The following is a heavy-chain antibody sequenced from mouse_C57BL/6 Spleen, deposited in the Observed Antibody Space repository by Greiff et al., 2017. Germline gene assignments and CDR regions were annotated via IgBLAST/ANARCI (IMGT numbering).Heavy chain of an antibody. V-gene: IGHV1-47*01. J-gene: IGHJ3*01. D-gene: IGHD3-2*02. Sequence: VQLQQSGAELVKPGASVKMSCKASGYTFSTYPIEWMKQNPGKSLEWIGNFLPYNDDTKYNEKFKGKAPLTVEKSSSTVYLELSRITSDDSAVYYGARKTAQGRGFAYWGQGTLVTVSA. CDR2: FLPYNDDT. CDR1: GYTFSTYP. CDR3: ARKTAQGRGFAY.